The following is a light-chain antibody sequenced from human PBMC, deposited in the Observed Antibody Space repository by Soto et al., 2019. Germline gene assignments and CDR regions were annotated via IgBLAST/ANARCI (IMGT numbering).Light chain of an antibody. Sequence: EILLSQPPGTLSLSPGESATLSCWASQSVSGSYLAWYQQKPGQAPRLVTYGASTRATGLPDRFSGSGSGTDFPVTISRLEPEDFAVYYRQQYDSSPWTFGQGTKVDIK. CDR1: QSVSGSY. CDR2: GAS. CDR3: QQYDSSPWT. V-gene: IGKV3-20*01. J-gene: IGKJ1*01.